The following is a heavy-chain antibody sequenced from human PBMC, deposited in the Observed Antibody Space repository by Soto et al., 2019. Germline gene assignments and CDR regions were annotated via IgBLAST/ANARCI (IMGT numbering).Heavy chain of an antibody. CDR1: AFTVSNNY. V-gene: IGHV3-53*01. Sequence: PGGSLRLSCAASAFTVSNNYMSWVRQAPGKGLEWVSGIYSGGRTYYADSVKGRFTISRDNSKNTLSLQMNSLRAEDTAVYYCARDADGYGYFDYWGQGTLVTVSS. D-gene: IGHD5-12*01. CDR2: IYSGGRT. J-gene: IGHJ4*02. CDR3: ARDADGYGYFDY.